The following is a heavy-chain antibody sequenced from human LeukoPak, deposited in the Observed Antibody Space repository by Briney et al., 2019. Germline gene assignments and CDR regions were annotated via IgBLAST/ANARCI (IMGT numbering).Heavy chain of an antibody. Sequence: GGSLRLSCAASGFTFSSYAMTWVRQAPGRGLEWVSASTGSGGTTYYADSVMGRFTISRDNSKNTLYLQMNSLRAEDTAVYYCAKHGRMTTAVTPPLYWGQGTLVTVSS. CDR2: STGSGGTT. J-gene: IGHJ4*02. D-gene: IGHD4-23*01. CDR3: AKHGRMTTAVTPPLY. V-gene: IGHV3-23*01. CDR1: GFTFSSYA.